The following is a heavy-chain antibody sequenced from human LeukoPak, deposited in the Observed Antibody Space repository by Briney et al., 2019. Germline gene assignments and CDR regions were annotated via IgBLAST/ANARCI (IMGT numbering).Heavy chain of an antibody. V-gene: IGHV3-53*05. J-gene: IGHJ4*02. CDR2: IYSGGST. CDR3: ATTEGELMRIDY. D-gene: IGHD1-26*01. Sequence: GGSLRLSCAASGFTVSSNYMSWVRQAPGKGLEWVSVIYSGGSTYYADSVKGRFTISRDNSKNTLYLQMNSLRAEDTAVYYCATTEGELMRIDYWGQGTLVTVSS. CDR1: GFTVSSNY.